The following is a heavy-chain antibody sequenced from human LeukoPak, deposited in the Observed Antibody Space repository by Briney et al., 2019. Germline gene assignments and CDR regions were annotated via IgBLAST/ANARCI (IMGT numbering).Heavy chain of an antibody. CDR2: IKQDGSEK. J-gene: IGHJ4*02. CDR1: GFTFSSYW. D-gene: IGHD6-13*01. CDR3: ARDSGSSWYKY. V-gene: IGHV3-7*04. Sequence: GGSLRLSCAASGFTFSSYWMSWVRQAPGKGLEWVANIKQDGSEKYYVDSVKGRFTISRDNAKNSLYLQMNSLRAEATAVYYCARDSGSSWYKYWGQGTLVTVSS.